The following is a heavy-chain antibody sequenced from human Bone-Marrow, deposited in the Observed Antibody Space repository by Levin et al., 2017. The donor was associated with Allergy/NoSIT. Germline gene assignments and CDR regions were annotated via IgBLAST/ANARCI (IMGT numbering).Heavy chain of an antibody. Sequence: GGSLRLSCAASGFTFSDYVMNWVRQAPGKGLEWLAAVSHDGTNIYYADSVKGRFTVSRDNSKNTLSLQMNNLRPEDTAVYYCARGAWPLTIMVHSNYWGQGILVTVSS. V-gene: IGHV3-30*03. CDR1: GFTFSDYV. J-gene: IGHJ4*02. CDR2: VSHDGTNI. D-gene: IGHD4/OR15-4a*01. CDR3: ARGAWPLTIMVHSNY.